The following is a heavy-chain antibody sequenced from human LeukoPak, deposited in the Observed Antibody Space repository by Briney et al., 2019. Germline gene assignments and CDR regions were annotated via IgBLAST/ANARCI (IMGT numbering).Heavy chain of an antibody. Sequence: GGSLTLSCGVSGFTFSSYGMHWVRQAPVKGLEWVGFMRYGGSNKFYADSVKGRFTITRDNSKNTLYLQMNRLRAEDNAVYYCSKDKYYGSGNRNWFDPWGQGTLVTVSS. D-gene: IGHD3-10*01. CDR2: MRYGGSNK. CDR1: GFTFSSYG. CDR3: SKDKYYGSGNRNWFDP. J-gene: IGHJ5*02. V-gene: IGHV3-30*02.